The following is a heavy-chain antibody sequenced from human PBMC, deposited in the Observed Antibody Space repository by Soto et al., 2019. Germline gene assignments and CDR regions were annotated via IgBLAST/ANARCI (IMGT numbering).Heavy chain of an antibody. V-gene: IGHV6-1*01. J-gene: IGHJ6*02. CDR3: ARSPRYCSSTSCYTEYYYYGMDV. Sequence: SQTLSLTCAISGDSVSSNSAAWNWIRQSPSSGLEWLGRTYYRSKWYNDYAVSVKSRITINPDTSKNQFSLQLNSVTPEDTAVYYCARSPRYCSSTSCYTEYYYYGMDVWGQGTTVTVSS. D-gene: IGHD2-2*02. CDR1: GDSVSSNSAA. CDR2: TYYRSKWYN.